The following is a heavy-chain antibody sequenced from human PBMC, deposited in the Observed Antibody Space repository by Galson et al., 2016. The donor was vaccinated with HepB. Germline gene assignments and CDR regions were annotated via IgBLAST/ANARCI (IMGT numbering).Heavy chain of an antibody. CDR1: GFTFRDYY. CDR3: ARVRRYCSSGSCYTLDP. J-gene: IGHJ5*02. CDR2: ISNSGNSI. V-gene: IGHV3-11*01. Sequence: SLRLSCAASGFTFRDYYMTWTRQAPGKGLEWVSYISNSGNSIQYTDSVKGRFTISRDNAKNSLYLQMNSLRVEDTAVYYCARVRRYCSSGSCYTLDPWGQGTLVTVSS. D-gene: IGHD2-15*01.